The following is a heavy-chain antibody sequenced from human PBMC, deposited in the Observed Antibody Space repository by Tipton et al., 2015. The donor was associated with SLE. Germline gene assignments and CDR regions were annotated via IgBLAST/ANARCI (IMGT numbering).Heavy chain of an antibody. V-gene: IGHV4-59*08. Sequence: TLSLTCTVSGGSINNYYWSWIRQPPGKGLEWIGYIYYRGATYYDPSLKSRVTMSVDTSNNQFSLKVTSVTAADTAVYYWARHDDISMMTNGLDVWGQGTTVTVS. CDR3: ARHDDISMMTNGLDV. CDR2: IYYRGAT. D-gene: IGHD1-1*01. CDR1: GGSINNYY. J-gene: IGHJ6*02.